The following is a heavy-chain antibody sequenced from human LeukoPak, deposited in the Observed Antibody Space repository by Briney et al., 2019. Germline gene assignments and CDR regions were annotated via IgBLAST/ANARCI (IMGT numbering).Heavy chain of an antibody. CDR3: ARDARSDAFDI. J-gene: IGHJ3*02. CDR2: ISSSSSYI. CDR1: GFTFSSYS. V-gene: IGHV3-21*01. Sequence: GGSLRLSCAASGFTFSSYSMNWVRQAPGKGLEWVSSISSSSSYIYYADSVKGRFTISRDNAENSLYLQMNSLRAEDTAVYYCARDARSDAFDIWGQGTMVTVSS.